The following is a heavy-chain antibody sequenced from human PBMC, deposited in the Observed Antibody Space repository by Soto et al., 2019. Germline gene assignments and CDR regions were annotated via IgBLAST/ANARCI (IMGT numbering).Heavy chain of an antibody. CDR2: ISGSGGST. J-gene: IGHJ4*02. Sequence: EVQLLESGGGLVQPGGSLRLSCAASGFTFSSYAMSWVRQAPGKGLEWVSAISGSGGSTYYADSVKGRFTISRDNSKNTLYLQMNSLRAEDTAVYYCAKDKGYSSSWSKGENYWGQGTLVTVSS. V-gene: IGHV3-23*01. CDR1: GFTFSSYA. CDR3: AKDKGYSSSWSKGENY. D-gene: IGHD6-13*01.